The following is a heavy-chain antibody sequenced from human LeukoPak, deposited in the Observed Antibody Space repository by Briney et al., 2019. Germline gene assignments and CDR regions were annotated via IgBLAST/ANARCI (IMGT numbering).Heavy chain of an antibody. J-gene: IGHJ6*04. CDR2: ISAYNGNT. Sequence: GASVKVSCKASGYTFTTYGISWVRQAPGHGLEWMGWISAYNGNTNYAQKFHGRVTMTTDTSTSTAYMELRSLRSDDTAVYYCARDVDDILTGYFNGFDSYYGMAVWGKGTTVTVSS. CDR1: GYTFTTYG. V-gene: IGHV1-18*04. CDR3: ARDVDDILTGYFNGFDSYYGMAV. D-gene: IGHD3-9*01.